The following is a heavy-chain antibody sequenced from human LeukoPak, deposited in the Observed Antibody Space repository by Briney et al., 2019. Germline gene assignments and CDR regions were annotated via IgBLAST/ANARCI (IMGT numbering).Heavy chain of an antibody. V-gene: IGHV4-59*08. CDR1: GASISSYY. CDR2: IYNSGSS. J-gene: IGHJ6*03. Sequence: SETLSLTCTVSGASISSYYWSWIRQPPGKGLEWIGYIYNSGSSNYNPSLKSRVTISVDTSKNQFSLKLSSVTAADTAVYYCASRHSKQQPYYYYMDIWGKGTTVTVSS. D-gene: IGHD6-13*01. CDR3: ASRHSKQQPYYYYMDI.